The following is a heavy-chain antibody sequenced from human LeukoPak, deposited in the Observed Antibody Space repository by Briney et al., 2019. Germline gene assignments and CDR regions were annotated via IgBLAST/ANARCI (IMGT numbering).Heavy chain of an antibody. CDR3: ARASTGSSTSYANWFDP. D-gene: IGHD2-2*01. Sequence: SETLSLTCTVSGGSIRSSYYYWGWIRQPPGKGLEWIGSIYDSGSTYYNLSLKSRVTISVDTSKNQFSLKLSSVTAADTAVYYCARASTGSSTSYANWFDPWGQGTLVTVSS. CDR1: GGSIRSSYYY. J-gene: IGHJ5*02. CDR2: IYDSGST. V-gene: IGHV4-39*07.